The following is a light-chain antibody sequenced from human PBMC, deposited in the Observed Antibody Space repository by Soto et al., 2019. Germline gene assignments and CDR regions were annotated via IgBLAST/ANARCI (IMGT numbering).Light chain of an antibody. V-gene: IGKV1-33*01. CDR3: QQYGNLPYT. CDR1: QDISNY. J-gene: IGKJ5*01. Sequence: DIQMTQSPSSLSASVGDRVTITCQASQDISNYLNWYQQKPGKAPNVLIYDASNMETGVPSRFSASGSGTDFTFTISSLQPEDIATYYCQQYGNLPYTFGQGTRLEIK. CDR2: DAS.